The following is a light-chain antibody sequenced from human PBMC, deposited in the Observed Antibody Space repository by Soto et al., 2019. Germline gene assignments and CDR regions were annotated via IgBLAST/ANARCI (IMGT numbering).Light chain of an antibody. CDR2: GAS. Sequence: EILMTQSPVTLSVSPGESATLSCRASQSVAYNLAWYQQKPGQAPRLLIYGASTRATDIPARFSGSVFGTEFTLTINSLHSEDFAVYYCQQYNDWPPYTFGQGIKLHIK. CDR1: QSVAYN. J-gene: IGKJ2*01. CDR3: QQYNDWPPYT. V-gene: IGKV3-15*01.